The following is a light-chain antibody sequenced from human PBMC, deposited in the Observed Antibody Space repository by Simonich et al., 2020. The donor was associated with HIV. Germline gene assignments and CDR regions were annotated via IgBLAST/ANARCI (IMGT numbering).Light chain of an antibody. CDR2: STN. CDR3: LLYYGDSWV. J-gene: IGLJ3*02. V-gene: IGLV7-43*01. Sequence: QTVVTQEPSPTVSPGGTVTLTCASNTGAVTSGFYPNCFQQKPGHAPSALIFSTNNKHPWTPARFSGSLLGGKAALTLSGVQPEDEADYYCLLYYGDSWVFGGGTKLTVL. CDR1: TGAVTSGFY.